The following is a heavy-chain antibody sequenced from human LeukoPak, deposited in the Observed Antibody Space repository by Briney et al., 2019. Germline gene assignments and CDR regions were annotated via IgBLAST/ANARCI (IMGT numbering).Heavy chain of an antibody. J-gene: IGHJ5*02. Sequence: GGSLRLSCAASGFSFSNYGMHCVRQAPGKGLEWVAVISYDGRNKYFADSVKGRLTISRDNSKNTVYLEMNSLRDEDTAVYYCAKDKRRSSGWYDHWGQGTLVTVSS. CDR2: ISYDGRNK. D-gene: IGHD6-19*01. V-gene: IGHV3-30*18. CDR1: GFSFSNYG. CDR3: AKDKRRSSGWYDH.